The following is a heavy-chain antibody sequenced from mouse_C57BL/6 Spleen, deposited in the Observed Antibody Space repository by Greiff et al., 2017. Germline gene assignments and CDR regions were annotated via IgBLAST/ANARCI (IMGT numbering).Heavy chain of an antibody. Sequence: EVKLQESGPGMVKPSQSLSLTCTVTGYSITSGYDWHWIRHFPGNKLEWMGYISYSGSTNYNPSLKSRISITHDTSKNHFFLKLNSVTTEDTATYYCARDGRRTAPYAMDYWGQGTSVTVSS. V-gene: IGHV3-1*01. CDR1: GYSITSGYD. D-gene: IGHD3-3*01. CDR2: ISYSGST. J-gene: IGHJ4*01. CDR3: ARDGRRTAPYAMDY.